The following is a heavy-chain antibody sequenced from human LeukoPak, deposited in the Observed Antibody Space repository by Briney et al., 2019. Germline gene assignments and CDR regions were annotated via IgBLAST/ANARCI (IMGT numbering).Heavy chain of an antibody. D-gene: IGHD3-22*01. CDR1: GGSVSSGSYY. CDR3: ARDGYDSSGYYPYYCYYYGMDV. Sequence: SETLSLTCTVSGGSVSSGSYYWSWIRQPPGKGLEWIGYIYYSGSTNYNPSLKSRVTISVDTSKNQFSLKLSSVTAADTAVYYCARDGYDSSGYYPYYCYYYGMDVWGQGTTVTVSS. J-gene: IGHJ6*02. CDR2: IYYSGST. V-gene: IGHV4-61*01.